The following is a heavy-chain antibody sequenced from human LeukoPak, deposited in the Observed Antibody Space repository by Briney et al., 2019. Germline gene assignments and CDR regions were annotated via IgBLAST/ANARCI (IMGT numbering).Heavy chain of an antibody. CDR1: GFTFSSYW. CDR2: IKQDGSEK. V-gene: IGHV3-7*01. D-gene: IGHD6-13*01. CDR3: ARDADSSWYLHHDY. J-gene: IGHJ4*02. Sequence: GESLKISCKTSGFTFSSYWMSWVRQAPGKGLEWVANIKQDGSEKYYVDSVKGRFTISRDNAKNSLYLQMNSLRAEDTAVYYCARDADSSWYLHHDYWGQGTLVTVSS.